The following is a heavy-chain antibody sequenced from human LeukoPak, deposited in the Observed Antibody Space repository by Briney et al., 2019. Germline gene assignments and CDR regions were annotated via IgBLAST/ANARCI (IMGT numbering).Heavy chain of an antibody. CDR2: MHDSGIG. D-gene: IGHD3-10*01. Sequence: SETLSLTCSVSGGSFSNYYWIWIRQPPGKGLECIGYMHDSGIGDYNPSLKSRVTISLDASKSQFSLKLSSVTAADTAVYYCASMVRGAPYWYGVDVWGQGTTVTVSS. V-gene: IGHV4-59*01. CDR3: ASMVRGAPYWYGVDV. CDR1: GGSFSNYY. J-gene: IGHJ6*02.